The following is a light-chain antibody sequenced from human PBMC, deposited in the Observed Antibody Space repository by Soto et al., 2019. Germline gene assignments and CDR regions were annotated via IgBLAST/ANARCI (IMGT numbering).Light chain of an antibody. CDR2: DAS. J-gene: IGKJ2*01. CDR1: QAISNY. CDR3: QHYDNLPYT. V-gene: IGKV1-33*01. Sequence: DIPMTQSPSSLSASVGDRVTITCQASQAISNYLHWYQQKPGKAPKLLIYDASNLETGVPSRFSGSGSGTDFTFTISSLQPEDIATYYCQHYDNLPYTFGQGTKLEIK.